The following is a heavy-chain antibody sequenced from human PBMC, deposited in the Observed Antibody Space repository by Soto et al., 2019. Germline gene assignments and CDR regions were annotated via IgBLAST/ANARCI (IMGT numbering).Heavy chain of an antibody. CDR3: VRDGSGNLYLNWFDH. V-gene: IGHV3-48*02. Sequence: PXGALIVSCSASAVTCSSYSMSWVRQATGKGLEWISYIISHSSTLYYADSVKGRFTISRDNAGNSLYLQMNSLRDEDTAVYYCVRDGSGNLYLNWFDHWGQGNMVTVSS. D-gene: IGHD2-15*01. J-gene: IGHJ5*02. CDR1: AVTCSSYS. CDR2: IISHSSTL.